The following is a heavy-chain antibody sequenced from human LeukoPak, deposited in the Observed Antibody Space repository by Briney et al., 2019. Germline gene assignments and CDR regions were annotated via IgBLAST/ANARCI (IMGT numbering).Heavy chain of an antibody. CDR3: ARDPGRTRDAFDI. J-gene: IGHJ3*02. Sequence: ASVKDSCKASGGTFSSYAISWVRQAPGQGLEWMGRIIPIFGIANYAQKFQGRVTITVDKSTSTAYMELSSLRSEDTAVYYRARDPGRTRDAFDIWGQGTMVTVSS. V-gene: IGHV1-69*04. CDR2: IIPIFGIA. CDR1: GGTFSSYA. D-gene: IGHD1-1*01.